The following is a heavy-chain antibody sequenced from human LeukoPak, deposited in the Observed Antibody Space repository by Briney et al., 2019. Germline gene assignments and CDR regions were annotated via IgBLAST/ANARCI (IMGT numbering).Heavy chain of an antibody. J-gene: IGHJ4*02. CDR1: GFTFSSYA. V-gene: IGHV3-30-3*01. D-gene: IGHD6-19*01. CDR2: ISYDGSNK. CDR3: ARDRSSGWYYFDY. Sequence: GGSLRLSCAASGFTFSSYAMHWVRQAPGKGLEWVAVISYDGSNKYYADSVKGRFTISRDNSKNMLYLQMNSLRAEDTAVYYCARDRSSGWYYFDYWGQETLVTVSS.